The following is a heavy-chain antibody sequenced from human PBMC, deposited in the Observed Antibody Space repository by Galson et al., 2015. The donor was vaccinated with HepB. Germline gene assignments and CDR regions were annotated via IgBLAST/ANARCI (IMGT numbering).Heavy chain of an antibody. CDR1: GFTFSSYG. J-gene: IGHJ5*02. D-gene: IGHD2-15*01. CDR2: IWYDGSNK. Sequence: SLRLSCAASGFTFSSYGMHWVRQAPGKGLEWVAVIWYDGSNKYYADSVKGRFTISRDNSKNTLYLQMNSLRAEDTAVYYCASVSCSGGSCHGGLDPWGQGTLVTVSS. CDR3: ASVSCSGGSCHGGLDP. V-gene: IGHV3-33*08.